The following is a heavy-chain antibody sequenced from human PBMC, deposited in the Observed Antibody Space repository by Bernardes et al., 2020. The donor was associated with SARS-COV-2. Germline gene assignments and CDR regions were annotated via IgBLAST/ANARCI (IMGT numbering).Heavy chain of an antibody. V-gene: IGHV3-7*01. CDR1: GFTFSSYG. D-gene: IGHD5-18*01. J-gene: IGHJ4*02. CDR2: IKEDGSET. Sequence: GGSLRLSCAASGFTFSSYGLSWVRQAPGKGLECVSNIKEDGSETYYVDSVKGRFSISRDNSKNSLYLQMNSLRAEDTAVYYCGKGGYRYGYWGQGTLVTVST. CDR3: GKGGYRYGY.